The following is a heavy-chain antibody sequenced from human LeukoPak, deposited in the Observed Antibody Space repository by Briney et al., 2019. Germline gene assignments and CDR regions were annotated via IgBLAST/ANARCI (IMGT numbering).Heavy chain of an antibody. CDR3: ARRRCSGGSCSPFDY. D-gene: IGHD2-15*01. CDR1: GFPISSGYY. Sequence: SETLSLTCSVSGFPISSGYYWGWIRQSPGKGLEWIGSVYQSGTTHYNPSFQSRLTISVDTSKIQFSLKMSSVTAADTAIYYCARRRCSGGSCSPFDYWGQGSQVTVSS. CDR2: VYQSGTT. J-gene: IGHJ4*02. V-gene: IGHV4-38-2*01.